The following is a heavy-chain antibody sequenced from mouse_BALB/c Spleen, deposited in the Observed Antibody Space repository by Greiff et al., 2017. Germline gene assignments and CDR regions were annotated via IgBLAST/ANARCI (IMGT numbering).Heavy chain of an antibody. V-gene: IGHV5-2*01. J-gene: IGHJ4*01. CDR3: ARQESSTTLCAMDY. D-gene: IGHD6-1*01. CDR2: INSDGGST. Sequence: EVKVVESGGGLVQPGESLKLSCESNEYEFPSHDMPWVRKTPEKRLELVAAINSDGGSTYYPDTMERRFIISRDNTKKTLYLQMSSLRSEDTALYYCARQESSTTLCAMDYWGQGTSVTVSS. CDR1: EYEFPSHD.